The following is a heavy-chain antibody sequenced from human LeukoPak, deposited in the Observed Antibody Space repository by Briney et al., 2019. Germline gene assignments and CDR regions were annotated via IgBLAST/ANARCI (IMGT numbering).Heavy chain of an antibody. Sequence: GGSLRLSCAASGFTFSSYDMHWVRQATGKGLEWVSAIGTAGDTYYPGSVKGRFTISRENAKNSLYLQMNSLRAGDTAVYYCARGVYGSGSPDYWGQGTQVTVSS. CDR3: ARGVYGSGSPDY. D-gene: IGHD3-10*01. J-gene: IGHJ4*02. CDR1: GFTFSSYD. CDR2: IGTAGDT. V-gene: IGHV3-13*01.